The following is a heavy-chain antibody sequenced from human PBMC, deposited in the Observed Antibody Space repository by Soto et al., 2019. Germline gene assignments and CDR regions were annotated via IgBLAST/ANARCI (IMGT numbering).Heavy chain of an antibody. Sequence: VQLVQSGAEVKKPGESLKISCKGSGYFFSNYWIGWVRQMPGKGLEWMGAVQPLDSDTRDSPSLQGQVTISADNSISTAYLQWSSLMASDTAMYYCVRFVSGYDWGLYYMDVWGKGTTVTVSS. CDR2: VQPLDSDT. CDR1: GYFFSNYW. J-gene: IGHJ6*03. V-gene: IGHV5-51*03. CDR3: VRFVSGYDWGLYYMDV. D-gene: IGHD5-12*01.